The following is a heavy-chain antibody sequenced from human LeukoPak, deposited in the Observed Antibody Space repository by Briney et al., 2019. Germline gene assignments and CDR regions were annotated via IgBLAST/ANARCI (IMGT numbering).Heavy chain of an antibody. CDR2: ISTTSSHI. V-gene: IGHV3-21*01. CDR3: AKLRGAQLRYFDVDY. J-gene: IGHJ4*02. CDR1: GFTFSNYA. D-gene: IGHD3-9*01. Sequence: GGSLRLSCGASGFTFSNYAMSWVRQAPGKGLEWVSSISTTSSHIYYTDSVKGRFTISRDNADNSLYLQMNSLRAEDTAVYFCAKLRGAQLRYFDVDYWGQGTLVTVSS.